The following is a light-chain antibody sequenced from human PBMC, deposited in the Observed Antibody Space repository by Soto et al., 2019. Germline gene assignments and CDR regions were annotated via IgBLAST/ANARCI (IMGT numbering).Light chain of an antibody. Sequence: EIVMTQSPVTLSVSPGERATLSCRASQSVSSKLAWYQQKPGQAPRLLIYGASTRATGIPARFSGSGSGTEFTLSISSLQSEDFAVYYRQQYNNWPQTFGQGTKVDIK. V-gene: IGKV3-15*01. CDR3: QQYNNWPQT. CDR2: GAS. J-gene: IGKJ2*01. CDR1: QSVSSK.